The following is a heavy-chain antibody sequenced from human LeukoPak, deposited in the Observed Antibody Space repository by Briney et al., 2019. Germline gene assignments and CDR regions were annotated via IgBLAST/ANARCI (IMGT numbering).Heavy chain of an antibody. Sequence: GGSLRLSCAASGFTFSNYWMHWVRQVPGKGLVWVSHINSDGRIINYADSVKGRFTISRDNAKNTLYLQMNSLRVEDTAVYYCARDPSTRARYFDLWGRGTLVTVSS. D-gene: IGHD3-3*02. V-gene: IGHV3-74*01. CDR2: INSDGRII. J-gene: IGHJ2*01. CDR1: GFTFSNYW. CDR3: ARDPSTRARYFDL.